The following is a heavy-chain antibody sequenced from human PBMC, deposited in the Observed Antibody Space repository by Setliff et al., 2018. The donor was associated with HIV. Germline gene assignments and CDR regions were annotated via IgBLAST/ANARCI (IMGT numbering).Heavy chain of an antibody. CDR1: GGSFNNYH. Sequence: SETLSLTCTVSGGSFNNYHWSWIRQPAGKGLEWIGRIYDSGSTYYNPSLKSRVSMSVDTSENQFSLKLSSVTAADTAVYYCAREKTTLVRGVIIFQIFDYWGQGKLVTVSS. CDR3: AREKTTLVRGVIIFQIFDY. J-gene: IGHJ4*02. D-gene: IGHD3-10*01. V-gene: IGHV4-4*07. CDR2: IYDSGST.